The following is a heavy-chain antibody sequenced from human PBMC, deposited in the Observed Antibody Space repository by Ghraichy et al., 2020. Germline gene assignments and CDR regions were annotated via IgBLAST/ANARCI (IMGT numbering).Heavy chain of an antibody. D-gene: IGHD6-13*01. CDR1: GYTFTSYY. CDR3: AREGTGGAAAGIGAFDI. CDR2: INPSGGST. Sequence: ASVKVSCKASGYTFTSYYMHWVRQAPGQGLEWMGIINPSGGSTSYAQKFQGRVTMTRDTSTSTVYMELSSLRSEDTAVYYCAREGTGGAAAGIGAFDIWGQGTMVTVSS. J-gene: IGHJ3*02. V-gene: IGHV1-46*01.